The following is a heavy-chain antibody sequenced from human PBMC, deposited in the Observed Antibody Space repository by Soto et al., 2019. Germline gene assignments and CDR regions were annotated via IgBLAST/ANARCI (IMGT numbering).Heavy chain of an antibody. CDR3: ARAAYYYESSGYNPFDY. D-gene: IGHD3-22*01. CDR1: GYTFTSYY. Sequence: ASVKVSCKASGYTFTSYYMHGVRQAPGQGLEWMGIINPSGGSTSYAQKFQGRVTMTRDTSTSTVYMELSSLRSEDTAVYYCARAAYYYESSGYNPFDYWGQGTLVTVSS. J-gene: IGHJ4*02. CDR2: INPSGGST. V-gene: IGHV1-46*01.